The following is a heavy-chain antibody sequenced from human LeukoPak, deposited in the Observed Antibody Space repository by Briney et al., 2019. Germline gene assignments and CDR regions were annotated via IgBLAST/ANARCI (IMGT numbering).Heavy chain of an antibody. J-gene: IGHJ4*02. CDR3: ARVSIGWYSFDY. V-gene: IGHV3-74*01. D-gene: IGHD6-19*01. CDR1: GFTFSTYW. CDR2: INPEGTTT. Sequence: GGSLRLSCAASGFTFSTYWMHWVRQAPGKGLVWVSRINPEGTTTSYADSVKGRFTISRDNAKDTVYLQMNSLRAEDTAVYYCARVSIGWYSFDYWGQGTLVTVSS.